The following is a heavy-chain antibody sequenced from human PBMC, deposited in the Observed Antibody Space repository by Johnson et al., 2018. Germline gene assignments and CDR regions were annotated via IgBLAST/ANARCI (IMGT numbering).Heavy chain of an antibody. D-gene: IGHD3-9*01. CDR2: IWYDGTNK. Sequence: QVQLVQAGGGVVQPGRSLRLSCVASGFTFRSSGMYWVRQAPGKGLEWVAVIWYDGTNKQYADSGKGRFTISRDNSKNTLYLQMNSLRAEDTAVYYGAREMKFDERLLNWFDPWGQGTLVTVSA. CDR3: AREMKFDERLLNWFDP. V-gene: IGHV3-33*01. CDR1: GFTFRSSG. J-gene: IGHJ5*02.